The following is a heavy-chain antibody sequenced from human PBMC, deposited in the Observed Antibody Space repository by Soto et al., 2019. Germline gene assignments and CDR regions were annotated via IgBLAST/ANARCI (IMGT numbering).Heavy chain of an antibody. CDR3: ARAGQHAGWYVNPKYYYYYGMDV. CDR2: IYYSGST. D-gene: IGHD6-19*01. J-gene: IGHJ6*02. V-gene: IGHV4-59*01. CDR1: GGSISSYY. Sequence: QVQLQESGPGLVKPSETLSLTCTVSGGSISSYYWSWIRQPPGKGLEWIGYIYYSGSTNYNPSLKSRVTISIDTSKHQFSLKLSSVTAADTAVYYCARAGQHAGWYVNPKYYYYYGMDVWGQGTTVTVSS.